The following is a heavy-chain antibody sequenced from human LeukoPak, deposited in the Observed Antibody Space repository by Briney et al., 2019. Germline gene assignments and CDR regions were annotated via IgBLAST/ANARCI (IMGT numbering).Heavy chain of an antibody. Sequence: GGSLRLSRAASGFTLSSYGMHWVRQAPGKGLEWVAVIWYDGSNKYYADSVKGRFTISRDNSKNTLYLQMNSLRAEDTAVYYCAKPGYGDYFDYWGQGTLVTVSS. CDR1: GFTLSSYG. CDR3: AKPGYGDYFDY. V-gene: IGHV3-33*06. J-gene: IGHJ4*02. D-gene: IGHD4-17*01. CDR2: IWYDGSNK.